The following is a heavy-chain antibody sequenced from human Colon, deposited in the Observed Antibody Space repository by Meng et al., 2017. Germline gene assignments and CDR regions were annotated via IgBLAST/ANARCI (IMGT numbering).Heavy chain of an antibody. CDR3: VRHNGDSDFDY. J-gene: IGHJ4*02. D-gene: IGHD2-21*02. CDR2: INMYTGDP. V-gene: IGHV7-4-1*02. CDR1: GYSFRTYA. Sequence: QVQLVQSGSELKKPGASVKVPCKASGYSFRTYAINWVRQAPGQGLQWMGWINMYTGDPSYVEGFAGRFVFSLDISVSTAYLQISSLKAEDTAVYFCVRHNGDSDFDYWGQGTLVTVSS.